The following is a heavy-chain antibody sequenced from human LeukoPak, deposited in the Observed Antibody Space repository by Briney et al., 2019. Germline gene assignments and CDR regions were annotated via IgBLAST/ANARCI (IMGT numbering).Heavy chain of an antibody. Sequence: PSQTLSLTCAVSGGSISSGGYSWSWIRQPPGKGLEWIGYIYHSGSTNYNPSLKSRVTISVDTSKNQFSLKLSSVTAADTAVYYCARGPRGYSYGYQKAREIEDYYYYYGMDVWGQGTTVTVSS. V-gene: IGHV4-30-2*01. CDR2: IYHSGST. D-gene: IGHD5-18*01. CDR3: ARGPRGYSYGYQKAREIEDYYYYYGMDV. J-gene: IGHJ6*02. CDR1: GGSISSGGYS.